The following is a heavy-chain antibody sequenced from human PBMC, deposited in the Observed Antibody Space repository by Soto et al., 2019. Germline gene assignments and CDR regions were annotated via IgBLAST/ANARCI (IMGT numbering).Heavy chain of an antibody. J-gene: IGHJ5*02. Sequence: PSETLSLTCTVSGGSISSGDYYWSWIRQPPGKGLEWIGYIYYGGSTYYNPSLKSRVTISVDTSKNQFSLKLSSVTAADTAVYYCARGGSDNWFDPWGQGALVTVS. CDR2: IYYGGST. V-gene: IGHV4-30-4*01. CDR3: ARGGSDNWFDP. CDR1: GGSISSGDYY.